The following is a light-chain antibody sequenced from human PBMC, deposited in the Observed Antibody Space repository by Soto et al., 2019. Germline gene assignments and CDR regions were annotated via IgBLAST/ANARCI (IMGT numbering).Light chain of an antibody. Sequence: DIPMTQSPSTLSASVGDRVTITCRASQSISNWLAWYQQKPGKAPKLLIYKASTLESGVPSRFSGTGSGTEFTLTIRSLQPDDFATYYCHQFSFSHTFGGGTKVEIK. CDR2: KAS. V-gene: IGKV1-5*03. CDR3: HQFSFSHT. CDR1: QSISNW. J-gene: IGKJ4*01.